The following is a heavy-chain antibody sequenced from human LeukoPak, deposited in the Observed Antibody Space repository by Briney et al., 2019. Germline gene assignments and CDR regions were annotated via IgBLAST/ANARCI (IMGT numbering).Heavy chain of an antibody. V-gene: IGHV3-11*01. CDR2: ISRSGSTK. D-gene: IGHD2-15*01. J-gene: IGHJ6*03. CDR1: GFTFSDYN. CDR3: ARVLRYCSGGNCYSGGLGYMDV. Sequence: GGSLRLSRAASGFTFSDYNMRWIRQAPGKGLEWVSSISRSGSTKYYADSVKGRFTISRDNAKNSLFLQMNSLRAEDTAAYYCARVLRYCSGGNCYSGGLGYMDVWGKGTTVTISS.